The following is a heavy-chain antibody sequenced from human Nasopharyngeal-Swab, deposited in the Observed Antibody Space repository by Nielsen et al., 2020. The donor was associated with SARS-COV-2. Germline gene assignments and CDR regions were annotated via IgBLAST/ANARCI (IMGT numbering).Heavy chain of an antibody. CDR3: ASPATVVTLDAFDI. J-gene: IGHJ3*02. CDR2: ISAYNGNT. D-gene: IGHD4-23*01. CDR1: GCTFTSYG. V-gene: IGHV1-18*01. Sequence: ASVKVSCKASGCTFTSYGISRVRQAPGQGLEWMGWISAYNGNTNYAQKLQGRVTMTTDTSTSTAYMELRSLRSDDTAVYYCASPATVVTLDAFDIWGQGTMVTVSS.